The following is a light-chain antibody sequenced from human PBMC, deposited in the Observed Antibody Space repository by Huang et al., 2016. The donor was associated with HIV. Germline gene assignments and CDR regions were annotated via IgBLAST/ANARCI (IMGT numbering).Light chain of an antibody. CDR2: SAS. V-gene: IGKV1-39*01. CDR1: QSINSY. CDR3: QQSYNTRLT. J-gene: IGKJ4*02. Sequence: DIQMTQSPSSLSASVGERVTLTCRASQSINSYLNWYQQKPGKAPKVLIYSASSLQSRVPSRFSGSRSGTEFTRTINSLQPEDFAIYYCQQSYNTRLTFGGGTRLEIK.